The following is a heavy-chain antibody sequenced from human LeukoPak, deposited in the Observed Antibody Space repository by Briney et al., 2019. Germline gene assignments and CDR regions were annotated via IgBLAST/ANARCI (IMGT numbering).Heavy chain of an antibody. V-gene: IGHV3-7*01. Sequence: GGSLRLSCATSGFTFGSFWMSWVRQAPGKGLEWAANIKQDGSDKYYVDSVKGRFTISRDNAKNSLYLQMNSLGAEDTAVYYCARSDVLVVPVHFDYWGQGTLVTVSS. CDR2: IKQDGSDK. J-gene: IGHJ4*02. CDR1: GFTFGSFW. D-gene: IGHD2-15*01. CDR3: ARSDVLVVPVHFDY.